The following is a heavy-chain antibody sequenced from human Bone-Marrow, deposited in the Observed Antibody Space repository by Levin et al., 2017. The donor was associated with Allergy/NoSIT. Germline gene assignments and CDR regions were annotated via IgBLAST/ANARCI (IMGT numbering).Heavy chain of an antibody. CDR3: ARVTGLLWFGELLSSHYFDY. V-gene: IGHV4-59*01. J-gene: IGHJ4*02. CDR1: GGSISSYY. CDR2: IYYSGST. D-gene: IGHD3-10*01. Sequence: PSETLSLTCTVSGGSISSYYWSWIRQPPGKGLEWIGYIYYSGSTNYNPSLKSRVTISVDTSKNQFSLKLSSVTAADTAVYYCARVTGLLWFGELLSSHYFDYWGQGTLVTVSS.